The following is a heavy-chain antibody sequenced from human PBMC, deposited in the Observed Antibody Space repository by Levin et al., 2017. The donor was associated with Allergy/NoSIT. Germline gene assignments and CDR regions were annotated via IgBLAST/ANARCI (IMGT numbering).Heavy chain of an antibody. V-gene: IGHV1-46*01. D-gene: IGHD2-2*01. CDR2: INPSGGST. CDR1: GYTFTSYY. J-gene: IGHJ4*02. Sequence: GASVKVSCKASGYTFTSYYMHWVRQAPGQGLEWMGIINPSGGSTSYAQKFQGRVTMTRDTSTSTVYMELISLRSEDTAVYYCARITTTLDIVGVPAALPLGYWGQGTLVTVSS. CDR3: ARITTTLDIVGVPAALPLGY.